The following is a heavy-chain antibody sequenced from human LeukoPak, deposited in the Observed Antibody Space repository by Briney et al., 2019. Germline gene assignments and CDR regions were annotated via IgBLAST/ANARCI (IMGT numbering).Heavy chain of an antibody. D-gene: IGHD6-25*01. CDR1: GYSFTNYW. Sequence: GESLKISCKASGYSFTNYWIGWVRQTPGKGLECMGIIYPGDSDTRYSPSFEGQVTISADRSSSTAYLQWSGLRASDTAIYYCARFVVPYGGYGDYWGQGTLVTVSS. J-gene: IGHJ4*02. CDR3: ARFVVPYGGYGDY. CDR2: IYPGDSDT. V-gene: IGHV5-51*01.